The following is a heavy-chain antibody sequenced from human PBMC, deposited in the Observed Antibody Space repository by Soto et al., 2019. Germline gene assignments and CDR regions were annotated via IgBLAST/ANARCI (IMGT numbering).Heavy chain of an antibody. CDR1: GFTFSSCA. D-gene: IGHD6-13*01. CDR2: INGGGSGT. CDR3: ARGELEGGSSWYSLYYYGMDV. Sequence: EVQLLESGGGLVQPGGSLRLSCEASGFTFSSCAMSWVRQAPGRLEWISAINGGGSGTYYADSVRGRFTISRDNSNNTLFLHMNRLRPDDTAVYYCARGELEGGSSWYSLYYYGMDVWGQGTTVTVSS. J-gene: IGHJ6*02. V-gene: IGHV3-23*01.